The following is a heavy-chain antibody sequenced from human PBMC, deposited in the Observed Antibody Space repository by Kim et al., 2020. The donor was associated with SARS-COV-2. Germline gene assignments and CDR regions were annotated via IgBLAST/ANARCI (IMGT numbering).Heavy chain of an antibody. J-gene: IGHJ4*02. Sequence: SVKVSCKASGGTFDSYGISWVRQAPGQGLEWMGGMIPIFGTSRYAQKFQGRVTLTADKFTSTAYMDLSSLTSEDTAVYYCATTVFGGSNSRYYFDLWGQGTLVSVST. CDR1: GGTFDSYG. D-gene: IGHD3-3*01. V-gene: IGHV1-69*06. CDR3: ATTVFGGSNSRYYFDL. CDR2: MIPIFGTS.